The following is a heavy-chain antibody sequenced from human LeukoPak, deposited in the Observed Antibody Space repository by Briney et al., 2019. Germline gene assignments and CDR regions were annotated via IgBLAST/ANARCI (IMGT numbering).Heavy chain of an antibody. Sequence: GGSLRLSCEASGLTFSNSWMHWVRQIPGKGLVWVSRMYGDMRDISYADSGKGRFTISRENAKNTVYLQMNSLRGEDTAVYYCARDLGLRGSTWGQGTLVTVSS. D-gene: IGHD5-12*01. CDR2: MYGDMRDI. CDR3: ARDLGLRGST. CDR1: GLTFSNSW. J-gene: IGHJ5*02. V-gene: IGHV3-74*01.